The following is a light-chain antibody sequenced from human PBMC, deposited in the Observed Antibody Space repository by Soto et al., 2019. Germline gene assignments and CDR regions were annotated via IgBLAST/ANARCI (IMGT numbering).Light chain of an antibody. CDR1: SSDVGRYNY. J-gene: IGLJ1*01. V-gene: IGLV2-11*01. CDR2: DVS. CDR3: CSFGGTYTGV. Sequence: QSVLTQPRSVSGSPGQSVSISCTGTSSDVGRYNYVSWYQQHPGKAPKLMIYDVSERPPGVPDRFSGSKSGNTASLTITGLQDEDEADYYCCSFGGTYTGVFGTGTKVTVL.